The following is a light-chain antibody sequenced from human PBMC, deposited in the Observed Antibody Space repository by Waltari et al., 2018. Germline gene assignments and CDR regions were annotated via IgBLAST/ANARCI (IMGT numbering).Light chain of an antibody. CDR1: NSNIGANYD. CDR3: QSDDSVRGSV. J-gene: IGLJ3*02. V-gene: IGLV1-40*01. CDR2: SNT. Sequence: QSVLTQPPSVSGAPGQRVTISCSGGNSNIGANYDVHWYQQIPGRAPKVIVYSNTNRPSGVPDRFSGSKSGTSASLAITGLQSDDEGDYYCQSDDSVRGSVFGGGTKLTVL.